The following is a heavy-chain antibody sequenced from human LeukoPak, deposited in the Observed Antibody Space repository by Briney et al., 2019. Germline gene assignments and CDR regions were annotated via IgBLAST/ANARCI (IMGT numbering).Heavy chain of an antibody. CDR3: ARAYYYDSSGYLFDY. CDR2: IYYSGST. D-gene: IGHD3-22*01. CDR1: GGSISNYY. J-gene: IGHJ4*02. V-gene: IGHV4-59*12. Sequence: SETLSLTCTVSGGSISNYYWSWTRQPPGNTLEWIGYIYYSGSTNYDPSLKSRVTISVDRSKNQFSLKLSSVTAADTAVYYCARAYYYDSSGYLFDYWGQGTLVTVSS.